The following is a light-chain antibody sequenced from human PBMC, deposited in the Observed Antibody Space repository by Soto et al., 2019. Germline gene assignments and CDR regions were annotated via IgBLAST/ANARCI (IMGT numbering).Light chain of an antibody. Sequence: DVVMTQSPLSLPVTLGQPASISCRSSQSPLYSDGNTYLSWFHQRPGQSPRRLIYKVSHRDSGVPERFSGSVSGPDFTLQINRVEAEDLGVYYCMQGTYWPYTFGQGTKLEIK. CDR1: QSPLYSDGNTY. CDR2: KVS. V-gene: IGKV2-30*01. J-gene: IGKJ2*01. CDR3: MQGTYWPYT.